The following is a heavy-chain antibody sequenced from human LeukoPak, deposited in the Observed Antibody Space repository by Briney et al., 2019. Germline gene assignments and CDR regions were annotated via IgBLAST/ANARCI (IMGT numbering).Heavy chain of an antibody. V-gene: IGHV3-30*02. Sequence: GGSLRLSCAASGSTFSTYGMHWVRQAPGKGLEWVALIRYDGSNKYYADSVKGRFTISRDNSKNTLYLQMNSLRAEDTAVYYCARENLGIAVAGRYGMDVWGQGTTVTVSS. CDR1: GSTFSTYG. D-gene: IGHD6-19*01. CDR3: ARENLGIAVAGRYGMDV. CDR2: IRYDGSNK. J-gene: IGHJ6*02.